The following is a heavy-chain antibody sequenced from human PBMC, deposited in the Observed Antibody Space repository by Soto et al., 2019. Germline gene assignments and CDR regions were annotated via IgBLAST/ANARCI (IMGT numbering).Heavy chain of an antibody. J-gene: IGHJ6*02. CDR3: ARDVLVVIVHYYYGMDV. D-gene: IGHD2-21*01. CDR2: IWYDGSNK. CDR1: GFTFSSYG. Sequence: QVQLVESGGGVVQPGRSLRLSCAASGFTFSSYGMHWVRQAPGKGLEWVAVIWYDGSNKYYADSVKGRFTISRDNSKNTLYLQMNSLRAEDTAVYYCARDVLVVIVHYYYGMDVWGQGTTVTVSS. V-gene: IGHV3-33*01.